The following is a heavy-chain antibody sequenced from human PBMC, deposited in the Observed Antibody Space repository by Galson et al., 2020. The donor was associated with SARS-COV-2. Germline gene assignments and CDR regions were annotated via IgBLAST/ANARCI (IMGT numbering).Heavy chain of an antibody. CDR2: VNHSGST. V-gene: IGHV4-34*01. D-gene: IGHD3-3*02. CDR3: ARGVCDAFVQQRCPLFSWYFDL. Sequence: SQTLSLTCGVYDGSFPGYFWTWIRQSPAKGLEWIGEVNHSGSTNYNPSLQSRVTISVDSSEKQFSLKLSSVTAADTAVYYCARGVCDAFVQQRCPLFSWYFDLWGRGTLVTVSS. J-gene: IGHJ2*01. CDR1: DGSFPGYF.